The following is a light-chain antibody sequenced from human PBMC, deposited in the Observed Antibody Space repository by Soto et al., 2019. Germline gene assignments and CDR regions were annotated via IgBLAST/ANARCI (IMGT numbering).Light chain of an antibody. Sequence: EIVLTQSPGTLSLSPGGSATLSCRASQSVSSSYLAWYQQKPGQAPRLLIYGASSRATDIPDRFSGSGSGADFTLTISRLEPEDFAVYYCQQYGSSSWTFGQGTKVDIK. V-gene: IGKV3-20*01. J-gene: IGKJ1*01. CDR1: QSVSSSY. CDR3: QQYGSSSWT. CDR2: GAS.